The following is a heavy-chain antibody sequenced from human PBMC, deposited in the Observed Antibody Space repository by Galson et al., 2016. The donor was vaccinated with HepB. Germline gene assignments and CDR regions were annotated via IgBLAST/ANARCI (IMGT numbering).Heavy chain of an antibody. CDR2: LSSDGSNK. CDR3: ARGRGITDRYYYFYYGMDV. J-gene: IGHJ6*02. CDR1: GFTFSSHA. V-gene: IGHV3-30-3*01. Sequence: SLRLSCAASGFTFSSHAMYWVRQAPGKGLEWVATLSSDGSNKYCADSVRGQFSISRDNSNNTLSLQMNSLRPEDTAVYYCARGRGITDRYYYFYYGMDVWGQGTAVTVSS. D-gene: IGHD3-16*01.